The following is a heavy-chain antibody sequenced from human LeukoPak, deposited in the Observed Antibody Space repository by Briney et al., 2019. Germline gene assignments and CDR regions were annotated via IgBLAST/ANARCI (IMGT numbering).Heavy chain of an antibody. J-gene: IGHJ6*03. CDR1: GYTFTSYG. CDR2: ISAYNGNT. V-gene: IGHV1-18*01. CDR3: ARGMSRRGSGYYNYYYYMDV. Sequence: ASVKVSCKASGYTFTSYGISWVRQAPGQGLEWMGWISAYNGNTNYAQKLQGRVTMTTDTSTSTAYMELRSLRSDDTAVYYCARGMSRRGSGYYNYYYYMDVWGKGTTVTASS. D-gene: IGHD3-22*01.